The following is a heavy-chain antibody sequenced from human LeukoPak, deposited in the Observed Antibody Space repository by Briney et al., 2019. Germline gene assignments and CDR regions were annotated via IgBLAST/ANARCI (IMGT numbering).Heavy chain of an antibody. D-gene: IGHD2-2*01. Sequence: GASVKVSCKASGYTFTSYGISWVRQAPGQGLEWMGWISAYNGNTNYAQKLQGRVTMTTDTSTSTAYMELRSLRSEDTAVYYCARWSNIVVVPAASSDYYMDVWGKGTTVTVSS. CDR2: ISAYNGNT. V-gene: IGHV1-18*01. CDR3: ARWSNIVVVPAASSDYYMDV. J-gene: IGHJ6*03. CDR1: GYTFTSYG.